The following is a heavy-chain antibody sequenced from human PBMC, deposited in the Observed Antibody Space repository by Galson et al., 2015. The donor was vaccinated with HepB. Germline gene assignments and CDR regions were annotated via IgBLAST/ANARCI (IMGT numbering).Heavy chain of an antibody. J-gene: IGHJ4*02. CDR3: ARGDGRLFDY. CDR2: ISTTGQTI. V-gene: IGHV3-48*04. Sequence: SLRLSCAASGFIFSSYTFNWVRQAPGKGLEWVSYISTTGQTIYYADSVKGRFAISRDNANNSIYLQMNSLRVEDTAVYYCARGDGRLFDYWGQGILVPVSS. D-gene: IGHD2-21*02. CDR1: GFIFSSYT.